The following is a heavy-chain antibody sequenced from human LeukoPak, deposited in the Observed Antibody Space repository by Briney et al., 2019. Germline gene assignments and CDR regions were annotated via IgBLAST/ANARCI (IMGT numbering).Heavy chain of an antibody. CDR3: ARLYYYDSSGYYSYSYYFDY. CDR2: IYSGGST. V-gene: IGHV3-53*01. CDR1: GFTFSSYA. D-gene: IGHD3-22*01. Sequence: GGSLRLSCAASGFTFSSYAMSWVRQAPGKGLEWVSVIYSGGSTYYADSVKGRFTISRDNSKNTLYLQMNSLRAEDTAVYYCARLYYYDSSGYYSYSYYFDYWGQGTLVTVSS. J-gene: IGHJ4*02.